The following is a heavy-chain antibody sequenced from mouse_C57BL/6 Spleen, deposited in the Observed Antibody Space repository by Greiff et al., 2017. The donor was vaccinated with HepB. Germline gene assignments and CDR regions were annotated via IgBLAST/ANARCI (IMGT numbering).Heavy chain of an antibody. CDR3: AREGYYYGSSYGY. Sequence: EVQLQQSGPGLVKPSQSLSLTCSVTGYSITSGYYWNWIRQFPGNKLEWMGYISYDGSNNYNPSLKNRISITRDTSKNQFFLKLNSVTTEDTATYDCAREGYYYGSSYGYWGQGTTLTVSS. J-gene: IGHJ2*01. D-gene: IGHD1-1*01. CDR2: ISYDGSN. V-gene: IGHV3-6*01. CDR1: GYSITSGYY.